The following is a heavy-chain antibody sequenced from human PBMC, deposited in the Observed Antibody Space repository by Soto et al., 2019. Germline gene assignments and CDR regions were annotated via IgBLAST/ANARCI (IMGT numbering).Heavy chain of an antibody. V-gene: IGHV3-23*01. CDR2: ISGSGGST. CDR3: MTTYSGTPARPYLDL. CDR1: GFTFSSYA. J-gene: IGHJ4*02. D-gene: IGHD1-26*01. Sequence: EVQLLESGGGLVQPGGSLRLSCAASGFTFSSYAMSWVRQAPGKGLEWVSAISGSGGSTYYADSVKGRITISRDNSKNTLYLQMNSLKTEDTAVYYCMTTYSGTPARPYLDLWGQGTPVTVSA.